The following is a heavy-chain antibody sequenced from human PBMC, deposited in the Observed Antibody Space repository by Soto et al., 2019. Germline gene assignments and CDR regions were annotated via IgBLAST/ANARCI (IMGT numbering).Heavy chain of an antibody. CDR1: GFTVSSNY. D-gene: IGHD6-13*01. Sequence: GGSLRLSCAASGFTVSSNYMSWVRQAPGKGLEWVSVIYSGGSTYYADSVKGRFTISRDNSKNTLYLQMNSLRAEDTAVYYCASSLSAAGTYHYYYYGMDVWGQGTTVTVSS. J-gene: IGHJ6*02. CDR3: ASSLSAAGTYHYYYYGMDV. V-gene: IGHV3-53*01. CDR2: IYSGGST.